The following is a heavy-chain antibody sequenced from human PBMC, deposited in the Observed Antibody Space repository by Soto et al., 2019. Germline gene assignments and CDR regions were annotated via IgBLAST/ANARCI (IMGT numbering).Heavy chain of an antibody. CDR2: IYYRGST. J-gene: IGHJ5*02. Sequence: QVQLQESGPGLVKPSQTLSLTCTVSGGSISSGDYYWSWIRQHPGKGLEWIGYIYYRGSTYYNPSLKSRVTISVDTSKNQFSLKRSSVTAADTAVYYCARWWSGSRQGFDPWGQGTLVTVSS. D-gene: IGHD3-3*01. CDR1: GGSISSGDYY. V-gene: IGHV4-31*03. CDR3: ARWWSGSRQGFDP.